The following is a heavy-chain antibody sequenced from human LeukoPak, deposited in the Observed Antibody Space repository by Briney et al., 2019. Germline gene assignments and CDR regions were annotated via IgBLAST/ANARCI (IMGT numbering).Heavy chain of an antibody. Sequence: SVKVSCKASGFTFTSSAMQWVRQARGQRLEWIGWIVVGSGNTNYAQKFQERVTITRDMSTSTAYMELSSLRSEDMAMYYCARDAAGGHFDYWGQGTLVTVSS. CDR3: ARDAAGGHFDY. CDR1: GFTFTSSA. J-gene: IGHJ4*02. D-gene: IGHD3-16*01. CDR2: IVVGSGNT. V-gene: IGHV1-58*02.